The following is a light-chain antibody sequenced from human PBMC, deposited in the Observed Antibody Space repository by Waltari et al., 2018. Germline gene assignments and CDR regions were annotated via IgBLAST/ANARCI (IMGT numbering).Light chain of an antibody. Sequence: DIQMTQSPSSLSASVGDRVTITCRASQSISSYLNWYQQKPGKAPKLLIYAASSLQSGVPSRFSGSGSGTDFTLTISSLQPEDFATYYCQQYDNLSFTFGPGTKVHI. CDR2: AAS. V-gene: IGKV1-39*01. J-gene: IGKJ3*01. CDR1: QSISSY. CDR3: QQYDNLSFT.